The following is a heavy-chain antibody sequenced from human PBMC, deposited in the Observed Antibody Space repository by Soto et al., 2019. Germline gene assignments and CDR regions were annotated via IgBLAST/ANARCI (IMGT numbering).Heavy chain of an antibody. CDR2: IYHSGST. J-gene: IGHJ6*02. CDR1: VGSISSSNW. CDR3: ASQGRDYYYYGMDV. V-gene: IGHV4-4*02. Sequence: TLSLTCAVSVGSISSSNWWSWVRQPPGKGLEWIGEIYHSGSTNYNPSLKSRVTISVDKSKNQFSLKLSSVTAADTAVYYCASQGRDYYYYGMDVWGQGTTVTVSS.